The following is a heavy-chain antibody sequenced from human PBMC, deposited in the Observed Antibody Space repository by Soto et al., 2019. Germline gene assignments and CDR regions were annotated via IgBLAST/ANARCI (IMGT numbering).Heavy chain of an antibody. V-gene: IGHV4-31*03. CDR3: AGKGPGSYSDY. CDR2: LYYSGST. J-gene: IGHJ4*02. D-gene: IGHD3-10*01. Sequence: QVQLQESGPGLVKPSQTLSLTCTVSGGSISSGGYYWSWIRQHPGKGLEWIGYLYYSGSTYYNPSIKGRVTIAVDTSKNQVSLKLSSVTAADTAVYYCAGKGPGSYSDYWGQGTLVTVSS. CDR1: GGSISSGGYY.